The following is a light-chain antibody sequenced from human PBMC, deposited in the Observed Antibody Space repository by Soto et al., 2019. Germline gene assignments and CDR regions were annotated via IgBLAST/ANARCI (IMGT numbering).Light chain of an antibody. CDR1: SGINVGTYR. Sequence: QSVLTQPAALSASPGASASLTCTLRSGINVGTYRIYWYQQKPGSPPQYLLRYNSDSDKQQGSGVPSRFSGSKDASANAGILLISGLQSEDEADYYCMIWHSTACVFGSGTKVTVL. V-gene: IGLV5-45*01. J-gene: IGLJ1*01. CDR2: YNSDSDK. CDR3: MIWHSTACV.